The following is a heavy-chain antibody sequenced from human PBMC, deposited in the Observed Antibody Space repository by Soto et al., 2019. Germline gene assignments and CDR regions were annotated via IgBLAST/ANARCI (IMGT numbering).Heavy chain of an antibody. Sequence: EVQVVESGGGLVQPGTSLRLSCAVSGFSFSSYSMNWVRQAPGKGLEWVSYISRSGTTMSYADSVKGRFTISRDNAKNSLYLQTNSLRAEDTAVYYCARDREYCSGENWYETGSAYWGQGTLVTVSS. CDR1: GFSFSSYS. CDR2: ISRSGTTM. V-gene: IGHV3-48*01. J-gene: IGHJ4*02. CDR3: ARDREYCSGENWYETGSAY. D-gene: IGHD2-15*01.